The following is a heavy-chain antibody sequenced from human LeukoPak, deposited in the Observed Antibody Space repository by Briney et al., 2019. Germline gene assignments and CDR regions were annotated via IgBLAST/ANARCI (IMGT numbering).Heavy chain of an antibody. CDR2: ISGGGGGT. V-gene: IGHV3-23*01. CDR3: AKDLGIVGGGSDY. CDR1: GFTFNNYA. D-gene: IGHD1-26*01. J-gene: IGHJ4*02. Sequence: GGSLRLSCAASGFTFNNYAMNWVRQAPGKGLEWVSAISGGGGGTYYADSVKGRFTISRDNSKNTLYLQMNSLRAEDTAVYYCAKDLGIVGGGSDYWGQGTLVTVSS.